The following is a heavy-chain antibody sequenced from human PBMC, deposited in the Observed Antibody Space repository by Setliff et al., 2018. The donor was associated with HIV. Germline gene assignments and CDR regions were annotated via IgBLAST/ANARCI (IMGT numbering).Heavy chain of an antibody. CDR3: ARKPTGSPSDY. CDR1: GNTLRELS. D-gene: IGHD2-2*01. Sequence: ASVKVSCKVSGNTLRELSMHWVRQAPGEGLEWMGGFDPEDGETIYAQKFQGRVTMTEDTSTSTAYMELRSLRSDDTALYYCARKPTGSPSDYWGQGTLVTVSS. V-gene: IGHV1-24*01. J-gene: IGHJ4*02. CDR2: FDPEDGET.